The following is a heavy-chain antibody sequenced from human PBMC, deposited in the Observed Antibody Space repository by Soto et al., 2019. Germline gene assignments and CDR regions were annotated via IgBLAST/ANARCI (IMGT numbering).Heavy chain of an antibody. Sequence: PGGSLRLSCAASGFTFSSYGMHWVRQAPGKGLEWVAVIWYDGSNKYYADSVKGRFTISRDNSKNTLYLQMNSLRAEDTAVYYCAREFGPNYGDYVDRENRYYYYYGMDVWGQGTTVTVSS. V-gene: IGHV3-33*01. CDR1: GFTFSSYG. D-gene: IGHD4-17*01. CDR2: IWYDGSNK. J-gene: IGHJ6*02. CDR3: AREFGPNYGDYVDRENRYYYYYGMDV.